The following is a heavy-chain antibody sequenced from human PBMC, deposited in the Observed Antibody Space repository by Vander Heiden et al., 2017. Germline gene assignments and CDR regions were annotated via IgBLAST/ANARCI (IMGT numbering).Heavy chain of an antibody. D-gene: IGHD4-17*01. CDR2: IYTIGST. CDR1: GGSNLGYY. CDR3: ARADDYAESLDY. J-gene: IGHJ4*02. Sequence: QVQLQASGPGLVKPSEPLSLTCTVSGGSNLGYYWSWIRQPAGKGLGWIERIYTIGSTNYNSSLKSRVTMSIDTTKKQFSLKVTSVTAADTAVYYCARADDYAESLDYWGQGALVTVSS. V-gene: IGHV4-4*07.